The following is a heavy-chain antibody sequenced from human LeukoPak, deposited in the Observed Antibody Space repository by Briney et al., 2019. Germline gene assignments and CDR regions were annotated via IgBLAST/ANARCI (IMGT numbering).Heavy chain of an antibody. J-gene: IGHJ5*02. Sequence: ASVKASCKASGYTFTSYYMHWVRQAPGQGLEWMGIINPSGGSTSYAQKFQGRVTMTRDTSTSTVYMELSSLRSEDTAVYYCASEDFGSTFDPWGQGTLVTVSS. CDR3: ASEDFGSTFDP. D-gene: IGHD2-2*01. V-gene: IGHV1-46*01. CDR2: INPSGGST. CDR1: GYTFTSYY.